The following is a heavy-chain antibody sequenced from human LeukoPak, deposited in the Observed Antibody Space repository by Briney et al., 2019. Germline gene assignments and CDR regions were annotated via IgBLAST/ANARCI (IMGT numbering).Heavy chain of an antibody. CDR2: INPNSGGT. Sequence: ASVKVSCKASGYTFTGYYMHWVRQAPGQGLEWMGWINPNSGGTNYAQKFQGRVTMTRDTSISTAYMELSRLRSDDTAVYYCARDQAMVTESYFDYWGQRTLVTVSS. CDR3: ARDQAMVTESYFDY. CDR1: GYTFTGYY. J-gene: IGHJ4*02. V-gene: IGHV1-2*02. D-gene: IGHD5-18*01.